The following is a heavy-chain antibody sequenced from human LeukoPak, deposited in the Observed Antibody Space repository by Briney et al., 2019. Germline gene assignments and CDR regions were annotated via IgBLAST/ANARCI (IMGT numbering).Heavy chain of an antibody. CDR2: IYYSGST. CDR3: ARASLVGASNWFDP. Sequence: PSETLSLTCTVSGDSISSSSYYWGWIRQPPGKGLEWIVSIYYSGSTYYNPSLKSRVTISVDASKNQFSLKLSSVTAADTAVYYCARASLVGASNWFDPWGQGTLVTVSS. J-gene: IGHJ5*02. V-gene: IGHV4-39*01. CDR1: GDSISSSSYY. D-gene: IGHD1-26*01.